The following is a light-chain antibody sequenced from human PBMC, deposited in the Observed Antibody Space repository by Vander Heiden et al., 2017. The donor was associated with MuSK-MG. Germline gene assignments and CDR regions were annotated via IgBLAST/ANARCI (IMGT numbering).Light chain of an antibody. J-gene: IGKJ3*01. CDR2: DAS. CDR1: QSGSSY. Sequence: EIVVTQSPVTLSLSPGERATLPCRASQSGSSYGGWYQQKPGQPPRLLINDASKRATGIPARCSGSGSGTDFTLTISSLEPEDFAVYYCQQCTSRFTFGHGTKVDIK. CDR3: QQCTSRFT. V-gene: IGKV3-11*01.